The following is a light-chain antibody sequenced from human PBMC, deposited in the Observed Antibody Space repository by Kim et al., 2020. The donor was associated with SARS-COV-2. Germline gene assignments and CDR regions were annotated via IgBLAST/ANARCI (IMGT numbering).Light chain of an antibody. Sequence: DNQMTQSPSTLSASVGDRVTITCRASQSINSWLAWYQQKPGKAPKLLIYDASSLESGVPPRFSGSGTGTEFTLTISSLQPDDFATYYCQQYDTYSAFGQGTKVDIK. CDR2: DAS. CDR1: QSINSW. V-gene: IGKV1-5*01. CDR3: QQYDTYSA. J-gene: IGKJ1*01.